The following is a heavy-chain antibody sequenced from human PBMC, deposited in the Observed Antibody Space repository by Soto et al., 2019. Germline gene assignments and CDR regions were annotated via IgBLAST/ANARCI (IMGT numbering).Heavy chain of an antibody. CDR2: IKHDGSVQ. D-gene: IGHD4-4*01. Sequence: QLVESGGGLVQPGGSLRLSCEASGFTFSGYWMSWVRQAPGKGLEWVADIKHDGSVQYYVDSVKGLLTISRDNAKKQLYLQMNGLRAEDTALYYCARAPYSNAWYRFDLWGQGTLVTVSS. CDR1: GFTFSGYW. CDR3: ARAPYSNAWYRFDL. J-gene: IGHJ4*02. V-gene: IGHV3-7*03.